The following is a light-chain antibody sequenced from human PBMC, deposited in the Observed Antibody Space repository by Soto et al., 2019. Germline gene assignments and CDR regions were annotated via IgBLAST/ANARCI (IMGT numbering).Light chain of an antibody. CDR2: GAS. Sequence: EIVLTQSPATLSLSPGEIATLSFRASQSVGSNLAWYQQRPGQAPRLLIYGASTRATGIPARFSGSGSGTDFTLTISRLEPEDFAVYYCQQYGSSGTCGQGTKGDIK. CDR3: QQYGSSGT. CDR1: QSVGSN. J-gene: IGKJ1*01. V-gene: IGKV3-20*01.